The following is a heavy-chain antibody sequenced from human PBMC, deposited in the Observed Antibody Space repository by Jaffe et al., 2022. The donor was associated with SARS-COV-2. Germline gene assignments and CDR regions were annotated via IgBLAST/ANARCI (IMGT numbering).Heavy chain of an antibody. CDR2: INPSGGST. V-gene: IGHV1-46*01. J-gene: IGHJ4*02. CDR3: ARDRVPLRPELPADY. D-gene: IGHD1-7*01. CDR1: GYTFTSYY. Sequence: QVQLVQSGAEVKKPGASVKVSCKASGYTFTSYYMHWVRQAPGQGLEWMGIINPSGGSTSYAQKFQGRVTMTRDTSTSTVYMELSSLRSEDTAVYYCARDRVPLRPELPADYWGQGTLVTVSS.